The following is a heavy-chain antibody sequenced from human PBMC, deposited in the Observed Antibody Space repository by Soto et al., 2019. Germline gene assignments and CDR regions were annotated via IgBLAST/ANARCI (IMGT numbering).Heavy chain of an antibody. Sequence: QVQLVESGGGVVQPGRSLRLSCAASGFTFSSYGMHWVRQAPGTGLEWVAVIWYDGSKKYYSDAVTGRFTISRDNSKNTLSLQMNSLRAEDTAMYYCARASCSGDRCFLVLLDYWGQGTLVTVSS. CDR2: IWYDGSKK. J-gene: IGHJ4*02. CDR1: GFTFSSYG. CDR3: ARASCSGDRCFLVLLDY. V-gene: IGHV3-33*01. D-gene: IGHD2-21*01.